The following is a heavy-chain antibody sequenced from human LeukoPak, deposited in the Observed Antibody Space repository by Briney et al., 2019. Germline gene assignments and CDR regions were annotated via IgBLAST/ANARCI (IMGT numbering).Heavy chain of an antibody. CDR3: AKDYIAVAGTSSCHYFDY. J-gene: IGHJ4*02. V-gene: IGHV3-74*01. CDR2: INSDGSST. Sequence: PGGSLRLSCAASGFTFSSYWMHWVRQAPGKGLVWVSRINSDGSSTNYADSVKGRFTISRDNSKNTLYLQMNSLRAEDTAVYYCAKDYIAVAGTSSCHYFDYWGQGTLVTVSS. D-gene: IGHD6-19*01. CDR1: GFTFSSYW.